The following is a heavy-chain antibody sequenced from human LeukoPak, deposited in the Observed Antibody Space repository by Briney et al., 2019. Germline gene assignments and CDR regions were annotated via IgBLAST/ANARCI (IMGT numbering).Heavy chain of an antibody. Sequence: GGSLRLSCAASGFTLSNHALIWVRQAPGKGLEWVSSISGSGAMTYYADSVKGRFTISRDNAMDTLYLQMSNLRADDTAVYYCAKDRVDGSGSQFDPWGQGSLVIVSS. J-gene: IGHJ5*02. D-gene: IGHD3-10*01. CDR3: AKDRVDGSGSQFDP. CDR1: GFTLSNHA. V-gene: IGHV3-23*01. CDR2: ISGSGAMT.